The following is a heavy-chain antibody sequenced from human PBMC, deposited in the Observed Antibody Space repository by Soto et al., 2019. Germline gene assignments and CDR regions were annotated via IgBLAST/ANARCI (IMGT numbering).Heavy chain of an antibody. Sequence: SETLSLTSTVSGGSIRSGGYYWSWIRQHPGKGLEWIGYIYYSGSTYYNPSLKSRVTISVDTSKNQFSLKLSSVTAADTAVYYCARDYDWSRTYYYDSTVVWGQGTLVTVSS. V-gene: IGHV4-31*03. CDR2: IYYSGST. CDR1: GGSIRSGGYY. D-gene: IGHD3-22*01. CDR3: ARDYDWSRTYYYDSTVV. J-gene: IGHJ4*02.